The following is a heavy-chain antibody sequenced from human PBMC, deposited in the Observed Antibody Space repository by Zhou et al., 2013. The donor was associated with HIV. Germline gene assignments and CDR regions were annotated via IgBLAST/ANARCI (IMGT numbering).Heavy chain of an antibody. Sequence: QVQLVQSGAEVKKPGSSVKVSCKVSGGTFTTYAISWVRQAPGQGLEWMGGIIPIFGTPNYAQKFQDRLAITADESTSTAYMELSSLRSEDTAVYYCARVPRDYGRLRDWGQGTLVTVSS. CDR3: ARVPRDYGRLRD. V-gene: IGHV1-69*12. CDR2: IIPIFGTP. D-gene: IGHD4-17*01. CDR1: GGTFTTYA. J-gene: IGHJ4*02.